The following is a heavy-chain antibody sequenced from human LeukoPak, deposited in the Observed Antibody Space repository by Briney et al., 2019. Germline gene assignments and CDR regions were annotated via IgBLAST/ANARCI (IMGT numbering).Heavy chain of an antibody. CDR1: GFTFSASY. CDR3: ARGNEYGDY. D-gene: IGHD4-17*01. Sequence: GGSLRLSCAASGFTFSASYMSWIRQAPGKGLEWRSYISGSSTTIYYAASVKGRFTISRDRAKSSLYLQMNSLRAEDTAVYYCARGNEYGDYWGQGTLVTVSS. V-gene: IGHV3-11*01. J-gene: IGHJ4*02. CDR2: ISGSSTTI.